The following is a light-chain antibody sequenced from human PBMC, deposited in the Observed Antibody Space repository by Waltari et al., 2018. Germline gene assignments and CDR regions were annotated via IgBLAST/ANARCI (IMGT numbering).Light chain of an antibody. CDR1: SSDIGDKY. J-gene: IGLJ3*02. CDR3: ATWDSNLRAEV. V-gene: IGLV1-51*02. CDR2: END. Sequence: QSVLTQPPSVSAAPGQRVTISCSGSSSDIGDKYVYWYQQLPGIAPKLLVYENDNRPSEIPDRFSASKSGTSATLAITGLQTGDEANYYCATWDSNLRAEVFGGGTKLTVL.